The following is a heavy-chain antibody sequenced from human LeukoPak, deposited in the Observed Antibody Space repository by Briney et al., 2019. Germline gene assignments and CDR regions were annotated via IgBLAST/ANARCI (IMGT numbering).Heavy chain of an antibody. V-gene: IGHV1-46*01. CDR3: ARVSLVAHYYDSSGLAPTDY. CDR2: INHSGGST. Sequence: ASVKVSCQASGYIFTSYYMHGVRPAPGQGLEWMGIINHSGGSTSYAQKFQGRVTMTRDTSTSTVYMELSSLRSEDTAVYYCARVSLVAHYYDSSGLAPTDYWGQGTLVTVSS. J-gene: IGHJ4*02. D-gene: IGHD3-22*01. CDR1: GYIFTSYY.